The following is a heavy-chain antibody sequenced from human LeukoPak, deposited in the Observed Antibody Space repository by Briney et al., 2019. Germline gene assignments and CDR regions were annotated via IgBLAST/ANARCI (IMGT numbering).Heavy chain of an antibody. CDR2: IYSGGST. J-gene: IGHJ5*01. CDR1: GFTVSSNY. D-gene: IGHD4-17*01. Sequence: GGSLRLSCAASGFTVSSNYMSWVRQAPGKGLEWVSVIYSGGSTYYADSVKGRFTISRDNSKNSLYLQMNSLRTEDTALYYCVKVDYGDSYNWFDSWGQGTLVTVSS. V-gene: IGHV3-53*05. CDR3: VKVDYGDSYNWFDS.